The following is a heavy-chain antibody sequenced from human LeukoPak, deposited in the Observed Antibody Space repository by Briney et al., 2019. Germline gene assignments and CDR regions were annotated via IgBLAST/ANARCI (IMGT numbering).Heavy chain of an antibody. V-gene: IGHV3-23*01. CDR1: GFTFSSYA. Sequence: GGSLRLSCAGSGFTFSSYAMNWVRQAPGKGLEWVSVISGSGDSTYYADSVKGRFTISRDNSKNTLYLQMNSLRAEDTAVYYCARERLAADYYYYGMDVWGQGTTVTVSS. D-gene: IGHD6-13*01. CDR2: ISGSGDST. J-gene: IGHJ6*02. CDR3: ARERLAADYYYYGMDV.